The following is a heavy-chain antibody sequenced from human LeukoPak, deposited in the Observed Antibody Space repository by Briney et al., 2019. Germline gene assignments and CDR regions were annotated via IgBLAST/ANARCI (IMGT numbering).Heavy chain of an antibody. CDR2: INHSGST. Sequence: PSETLSLTCAVYGGSFSGYYWSWIRQPPGKGLEWIGEINHSGSTNYNPSLKSRVTISVDTSKNQFSLKLSSVTAADMAVYYCARGWPGYCSGGSCYSVYYFDYWGQGTLVTVSS. D-gene: IGHD2-15*01. J-gene: IGHJ4*02. V-gene: IGHV4-34*01. CDR3: ARGWPGYCSGGSCYSVYYFDY. CDR1: GGSFSGYY.